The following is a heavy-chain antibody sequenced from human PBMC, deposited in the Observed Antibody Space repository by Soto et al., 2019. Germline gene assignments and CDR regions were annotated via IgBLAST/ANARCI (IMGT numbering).Heavy chain of an antibody. D-gene: IGHD2-2*02. CDR2: ISFDGVST. Sequence: GGSLRLSCAASGFTFDNYAMHWVRQAPGKGLEWVSLISFDGVSTYHADSVKGRFTISRDNSKNSLYLQMSSLRAEETALYYCINDQCSSSMCYTVTHSSCYYYGMDVWGQRTTVTLYS. CDR3: INDQCSSSMCYTVTHSSCYYYGMDV. CDR1: GFTFDNYA. V-gene: IGHV3-43D*04. J-gene: IGHJ6*02.